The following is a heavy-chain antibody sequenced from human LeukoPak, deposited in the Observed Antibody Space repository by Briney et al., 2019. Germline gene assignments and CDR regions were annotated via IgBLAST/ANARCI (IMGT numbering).Heavy chain of an antibody. CDR2: ISYDGSNK. CDR3: AKDYHSILWWYGMDV. J-gene: IGHJ6*02. D-gene: IGHD2-21*01. V-gene: IGHV3-30*18. CDR1: GFTFSSYG. Sequence: GGSLRLSCAASGFTFSSYGMHWVRQAPGKGLEWVAVISYDGSNKYYADSVKSRFTISRDNSKNTLYLQMNSLRAEDTAVYYCAKDYHSILWWYGMDVWGQGTTVTVSS.